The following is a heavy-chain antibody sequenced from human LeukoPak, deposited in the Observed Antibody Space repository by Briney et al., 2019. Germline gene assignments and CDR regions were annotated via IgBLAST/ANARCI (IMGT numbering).Heavy chain of an antibody. CDR3: ARSLGYCSGGSCYSSWFDP. D-gene: IGHD2-15*01. J-gene: IGHJ5*02. CDR2: IYPGDSDT. Sequence: GESLKISCKGSGYSFTSYWIGWVRQMPGKGLEWMGIIYPGDSDTRYSPSFQGQVTISADNSISTAYLQWSSLKASDTAMYYCARSLGYCSGGSCYSSWFDPWGQGTLVTVSS. V-gene: IGHV5-51*01. CDR1: GYSFTSYW.